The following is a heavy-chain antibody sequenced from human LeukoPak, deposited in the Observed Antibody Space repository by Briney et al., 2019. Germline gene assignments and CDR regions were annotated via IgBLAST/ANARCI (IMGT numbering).Heavy chain of an antibody. CDR2: ISGSGGST. CDR3: ATSPRVLRFLEWRDY. V-gene: IGHV3-23*01. Sequence: PGGSLRLSCAASGFTFSSYAMSWVRQAPGKGLEWVSAISGSGGSTYYADSVKGRFTISRDNSKNTLYLQMNSLRAEDTAVYYCATSPRVLRFLEWRDYWGQGTLVTVSS. CDR1: GFTFSSYA. J-gene: IGHJ4*02. D-gene: IGHD3-3*01.